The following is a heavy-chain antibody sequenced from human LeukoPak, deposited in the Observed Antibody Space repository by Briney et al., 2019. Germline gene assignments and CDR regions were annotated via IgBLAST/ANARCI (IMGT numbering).Heavy chain of an antibody. J-gene: IGHJ4*02. CDR1: GGSISSYY. V-gene: IGHV4-59*01. Sequence: PSETLSLTCTVSGGSISSYYWSWIRQPPGKGLEWIGYIYSSGSTNYNPSLKGRVTISVDTSKNQFSLKLRSVTAADTAVYYCVRDHYYNSSGYTFGYWGRGTLVTVSS. CDR3: VRDHYYNSSGYTFGY. CDR2: IYSSGST. D-gene: IGHD3-22*01.